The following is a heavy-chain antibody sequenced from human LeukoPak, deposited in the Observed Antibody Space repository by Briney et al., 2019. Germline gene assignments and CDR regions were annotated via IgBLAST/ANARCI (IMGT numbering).Heavy chain of an antibody. Sequence: ASVKVSCKASGYTFTGYYMHWVRQAPGQGLEWMGWISAYNGNTNYAQKLQGRVTMTTDTSTSTAYMELRSLRSDDTAVYYCARVAVAGTINWFDPWGQGTLVTVSS. CDR2: ISAYNGNT. J-gene: IGHJ5*02. CDR3: ARVAVAGTINWFDP. CDR1: GYTFTGYY. V-gene: IGHV1-18*04. D-gene: IGHD6-19*01.